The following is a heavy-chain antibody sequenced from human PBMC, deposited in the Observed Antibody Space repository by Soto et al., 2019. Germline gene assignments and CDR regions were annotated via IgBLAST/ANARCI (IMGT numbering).Heavy chain of an antibody. D-gene: IGHD2-2*01. V-gene: IGHV1-18*01. CDR3: AREGVCSSTSCYQMVLWFDP. J-gene: IGHJ5*02. Sequence: QVQLVQSGAEVKKPGASVKVSCKASGYTFTSYGISWVRQAPGQGLEWMGWISAYNGNTNYAQKLQGRVTMTTDTSTSTAYMELRSLRSDDTAVYYCAREGVCSSTSCYQMVLWFDPWGQGTLVTVSS. CDR2: ISAYNGNT. CDR1: GYTFTSYG.